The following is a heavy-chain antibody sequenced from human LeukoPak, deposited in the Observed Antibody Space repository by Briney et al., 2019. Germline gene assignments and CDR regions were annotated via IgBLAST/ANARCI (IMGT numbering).Heavy chain of an antibody. CDR3: ARGLYCSGGSCYSALYYYYYYGMDV. V-gene: IGHV4-34*01. D-gene: IGHD2-15*01. J-gene: IGHJ6*02. Sequence: SETLSLTCAVYGGSFSGYYWSWIRQPPGKGLEWIGEINHSGITNYNPSLKSRVTISVDPSQNQFSLTLSSVTAADTAVYYCARGLYCSGGSCYSALYYYYYYGMDVWGQGTTVTVSS. CDR2: INHSGIT. CDR1: GGSFSGYY.